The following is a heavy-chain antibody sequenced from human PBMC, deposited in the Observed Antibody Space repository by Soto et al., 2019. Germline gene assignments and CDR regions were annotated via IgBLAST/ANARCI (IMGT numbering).Heavy chain of an antibody. V-gene: IGHV3-23*01. CDR3: AKALGYCTNGVCYIDWYFDL. CDR2: ISGSGGST. J-gene: IGHJ2*01. Sequence: GGSLRLSCAASGFTFRSYAMGWVRQAPGKGLEWVSAISGSGGSTYYADSVKGRFTISRDNSKNTLYLQMNSLRAEDTAVYYCAKALGYCTNGVCYIDWYFDLWGRGPLV. D-gene: IGHD2-8*01. CDR1: GFTFRSYA.